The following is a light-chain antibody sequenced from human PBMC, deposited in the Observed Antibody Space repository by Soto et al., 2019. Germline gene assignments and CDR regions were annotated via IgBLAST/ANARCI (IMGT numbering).Light chain of an antibody. V-gene: IGKV3-20*01. Sequence: EIVLTQSPGTLSLSPGERATLSCRASESVRSTNLAWYQHKPGQAPRLLIYGASSRATGIPDRFSASGSGTGFTLTISRREPEDFAVYYCQQYASPYTFGQGTKLEIK. CDR1: ESVRSTN. J-gene: IGKJ2*01. CDR2: GAS. CDR3: QQYASPYT.